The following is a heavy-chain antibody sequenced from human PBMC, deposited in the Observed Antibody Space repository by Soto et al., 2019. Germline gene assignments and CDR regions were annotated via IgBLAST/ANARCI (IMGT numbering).Heavy chain of an antibody. CDR1: GGSISSSSYY. Sequence: SETLSLTCTVSGGSISSSSYYWCWIRQPPGKGLEWIGSITYSARTNYNPSLQSRVTMSVDTSKNLFSLRLSSVTAADTAVYFCARDYRPTYYYDSGGYYPPTYFDSWGQGALVTVSS. J-gene: IGHJ4*02. V-gene: IGHV4-39*07. CDR2: ITYSART. D-gene: IGHD3-22*01. CDR3: ARDYRPTYYYDSGGYYPPTYFDS.